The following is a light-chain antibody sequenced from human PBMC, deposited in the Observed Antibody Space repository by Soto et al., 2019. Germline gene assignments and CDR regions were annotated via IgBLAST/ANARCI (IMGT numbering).Light chain of an antibody. CDR1: SSDVAAYNY. V-gene: IGLV2-14*01. Sequence: QSALTQPASVSGSPGQSITISCTGTSSDVAAYNYVSWYQQHSGKAPKLMIYEVTNRPSGVSNRFSGSKSGSTASLTISGLQAEDEADYYCTSFTTTNTYVFGSGTQLTVL. J-gene: IGLJ7*01. CDR3: TSFTTTNTYV. CDR2: EVT.